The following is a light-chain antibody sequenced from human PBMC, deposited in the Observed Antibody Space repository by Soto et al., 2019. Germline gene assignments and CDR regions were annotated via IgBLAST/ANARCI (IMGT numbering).Light chain of an antibody. Sequence: QSVLTQPPSVSTAPGQKVTISCSGSSANIGSNYVSWYQHLPGTAPKLVMYDSDKRPSEIPDRFSGSKSGTSATLDITGLQTGDEADYYCGAWDSSLSVVVFGGGTKVTVL. V-gene: IGLV1-51*01. CDR3: GAWDSSLSVVV. CDR2: DSD. J-gene: IGLJ2*01. CDR1: SANIGSNY.